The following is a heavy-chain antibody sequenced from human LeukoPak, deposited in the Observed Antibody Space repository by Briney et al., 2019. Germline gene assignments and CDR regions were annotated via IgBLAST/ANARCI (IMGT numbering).Heavy chain of an antibody. D-gene: IGHD6-19*01. J-gene: IGHJ4*02. CDR3: TRRGYSSGWYYFDY. CDR1: GGSISIYY. V-gene: IGHV4-59*08. CDR2: IYYGGST. Sequence: PSETLSLTCTVSGGSISIYYWNWIRQPPGKGLEWIGYIYYGGSTDYNPSLKSRVTISVDTPKNQFSLKLSSVTAADTAVYYCTRRGYSSGWYYFDYWGQGTLVTVSS.